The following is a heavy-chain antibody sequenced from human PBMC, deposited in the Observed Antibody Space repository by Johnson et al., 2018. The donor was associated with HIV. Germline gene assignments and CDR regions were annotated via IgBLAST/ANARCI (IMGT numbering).Heavy chain of an antibody. J-gene: IGHJ3*02. CDR3: ARDRAAAGTDALDI. V-gene: IGHV3-13*01. CDR1: GFTFSSYD. D-gene: IGHD6-13*01. CDR2: IGTAGDT. Sequence: VQLVESGGGLVQPGGSLRLSCAASGFTFSSYDMHWVRQATGKGLEWVSAIGTAGDTYYADSVQGRFTISRDNSKNTLYLQMNSLRAEDTAVYYCARDRAAAGTDALDIWGQGTMVTVSS.